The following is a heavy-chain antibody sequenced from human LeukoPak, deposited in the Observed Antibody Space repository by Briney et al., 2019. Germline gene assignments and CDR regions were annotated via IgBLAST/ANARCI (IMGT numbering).Heavy chain of an antibody. D-gene: IGHD4-17*01. J-gene: IGHJ4*02. Sequence: ASVKASCKASGYTFTGYYMHWVRQAPGQGLEWMGWINPNSGGTNYAQKFQGRVTMTRDTSISTAYMELSRLRSDDTAVYYCASSLDYGDYGLPDYWGQGTLVTVSS. CDR1: GYTFTGYY. CDR3: ASSLDYGDYGLPDY. CDR2: INPNSGGT. V-gene: IGHV1-2*02.